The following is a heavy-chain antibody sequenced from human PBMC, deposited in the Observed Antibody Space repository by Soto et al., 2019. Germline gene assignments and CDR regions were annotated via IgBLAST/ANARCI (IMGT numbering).Heavy chain of an antibody. CDR1: GFTFSSYA. V-gene: IGHV3-23*01. CDR2: ISGSGGST. D-gene: IGHD3-16*01. CDR3: AKGTRRGGVYYYYMDV. Sequence: GGSLRLSCAASGFTFSSYAMSWVRQAPGKGLEWVSAISGSGGSTYYADSVKGRFTISRDNSKNTLYLQMNSLRAEDTAVYYCAKGTRRGGVYYYYMDVWGKGTTVTVSS. J-gene: IGHJ6*03.